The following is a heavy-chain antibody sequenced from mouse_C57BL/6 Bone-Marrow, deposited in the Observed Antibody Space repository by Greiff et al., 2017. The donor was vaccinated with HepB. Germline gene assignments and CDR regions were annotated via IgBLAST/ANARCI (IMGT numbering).Heavy chain of an antibody. CDR2: IDPETGGT. CDR3: TRELVTRLDY. D-gene: IGHD2-3*01. CDR1: GYTFTDYE. Sequence: VKLMESGAELVRPGASVTLSCKASGYTFTDYEMHWVKQTPVHGLEWIGAIDPETGGTAYNQKFKGKAILTADKSSSTAYMELRSLTSEDSAVYYCTRELVTRLDYWGQGTTLTVSS. J-gene: IGHJ2*01. V-gene: IGHV1-15*01.